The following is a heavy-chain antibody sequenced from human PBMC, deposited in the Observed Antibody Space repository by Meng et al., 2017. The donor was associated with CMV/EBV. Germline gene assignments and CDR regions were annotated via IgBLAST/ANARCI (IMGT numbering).Heavy chain of an antibody. CDR2: ISSSGNTK. CDR3: ARDWGGTSFKHLPHNDY. D-gene: IGHD3-16*01. J-gene: IGHJ4*02. Sequence: LSLTCAASGFNFSNYEMNWVRQAPGKGLEWLSYISSSGNTKYYADSVKGRFTISRDNAKNSLYLQMNSLRAEDTAVYYCARDWGGTSFKHLPHNDYWGQGTLVTVSS. CDR1: GFNFSNYE. V-gene: IGHV3-48*03.